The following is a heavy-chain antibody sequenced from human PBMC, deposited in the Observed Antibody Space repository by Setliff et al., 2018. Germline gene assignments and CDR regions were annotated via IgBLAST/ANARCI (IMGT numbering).Heavy chain of an antibody. Sequence: SETLSLTCIVSGGYISSYYWSWIRQPPGKGLEWIGYIYYSGSTNYNPSLKNRVTISIDTSKKQFSLNLSSVTAADTAVYYCARDRYFDYWGQGTLVTVS. CDR1: GGYISSYY. CDR3: ARDRYFDY. V-gene: IGHV4-59*01. J-gene: IGHJ4*02. CDR2: IYYSGST.